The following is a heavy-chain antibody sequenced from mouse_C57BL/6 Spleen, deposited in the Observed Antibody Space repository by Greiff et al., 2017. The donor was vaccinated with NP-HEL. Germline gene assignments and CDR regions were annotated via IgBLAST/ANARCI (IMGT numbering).Heavy chain of an antibody. V-gene: IGHV1-50*01. CDR3: ARSHGDLDY. D-gene: IGHD2-13*01. CDR1: GYTFTSYW. Sequence: QVQLQQPGAELVKPGASVKLSCKASGYTFTSYWMQWVKQRPGQGLEWIGEIDPSDSYTNYNQKFKGKATLTVDTSSSTANMQLSSLTTEDSAVDYCARSHGDLDYWGQGTTRTVSS. CDR2: IDPSDSYT. J-gene: IGHJ2*01.